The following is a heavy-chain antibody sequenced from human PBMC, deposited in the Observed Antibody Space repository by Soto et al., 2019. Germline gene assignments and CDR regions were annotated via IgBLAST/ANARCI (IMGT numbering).Heavy chain of an antibody. Sequence: GGSLRLSCAASGFTFSDYYMSWIRQAPGKGLEWVSYISSSGSTIYYADSVKGRFTISRDNAKNSLFLQMNSLRAEDTAVYYCARLVTATRNYYYGMDVWGQGTTVTVSS. J-gene: IGHJ6*02. V-gene: IGHV3-11*01. CDR2: ISSSGSTI. CDR1: GFTFSDYY. CDR3: ARLVTATRNYYYGMDV. D-gene: IGHD1-20*01.